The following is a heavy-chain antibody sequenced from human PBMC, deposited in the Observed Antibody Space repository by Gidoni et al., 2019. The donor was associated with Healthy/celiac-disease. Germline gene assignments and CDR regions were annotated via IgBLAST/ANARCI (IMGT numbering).Heavy chain of an antibody. Sequence: QVQLPESGPGLVMPSETLSLTCTVAGGSISSYYWSWIRQPPGKGLEWIGYIYYSGRTNYNPSLKSRVTISVDTSKNQFSLKLSSVTAADTTVYYCARGPVAGRRTFDYWGQGTLVTVSS. CDR1: GGSISSYY. J-gene: IGHJ4*02. CDR3: ARGPVAGRRTFDY. CDR2: IYYSGRT. D-gene: IGHD6-19*01. V-gene: IGHV4-59*01.